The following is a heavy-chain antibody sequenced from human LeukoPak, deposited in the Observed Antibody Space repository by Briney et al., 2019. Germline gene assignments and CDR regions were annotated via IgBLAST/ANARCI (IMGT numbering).Heavy chain of an antibody. CDR3: ARDEADIVVVPAAIDY. V-gene: IGHV3-21*01. Sequence: PGGSLRLSCAASGFTFSSYSMNWVRQAPGKGLEWVSSISSSSSYIYYADSVKGRFTISRDNAKNSLYLQMNSLRAEDTAVYYCARDEADIVVVPAAIDYWGQGTLVTVSS. CDR2: ISSSSSYI. J-gene: IGHJ4*02. CDR1: GFTFSSYS. D-gene: IGHD2-2*01.